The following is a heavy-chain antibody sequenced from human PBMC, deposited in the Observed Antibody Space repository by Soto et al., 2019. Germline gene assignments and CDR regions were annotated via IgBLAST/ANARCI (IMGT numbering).Heavy chain of an antibody. D-gene: IGHD3-22*01. CDR2: ISPYDGNT. CDR1: GYTFSSYG. Sequence: QVQLVQSGGEVKKPGASVKVSCKASGYTFSSYGINWVRQAPGQGLEWLGWISPYDGNTKYAQILQARVSMTTDTSTKTAYMEVRSLRSDDTAVYYCARGGYYDSSGSRNYHYYGMNVWGQGTTVTVSS. J-gene: IGHJ6*02. V-gene: IGHV1-18*01. CDR3: ARGGYYDSSGSRNYHYYGMNV.